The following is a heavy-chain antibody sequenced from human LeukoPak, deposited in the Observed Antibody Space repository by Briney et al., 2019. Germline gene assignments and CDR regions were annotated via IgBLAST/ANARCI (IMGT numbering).Heavy chain of an antibody. D-gene: IGHD1-7*01. CDR2: VSGSGATT. V-gene: IGHV3-23*01. CDR3: AKDRNYMDF. J-gene: IGHJ3*01. CDR1: GFSFNNYA. Sequence: PGGSLRLSCAASGFSFNNYAMSWVRQAPGKGLEWVSGVSGSGATTYYADSVKGRFTISRDNSKNTLSLQMNSLRAEDTAVYYCAKDRNYMDFWGQGTMVTVSS.